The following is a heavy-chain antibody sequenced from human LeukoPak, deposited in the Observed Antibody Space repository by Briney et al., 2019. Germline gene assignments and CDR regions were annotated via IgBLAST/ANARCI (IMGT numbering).Heavy chain of an antibody. Sequence: GESLKISCKGSGYSFTGYWITWVRQMPGKGLEWMGRIAPSDSYTNYSPSFQGHVTISADKSITTAYLQWSSLKASDTATYYCARVTYDILTGYPGAFDIWGQGIMVTVSS. CDR3: ARVTYDILTGYPGAFDI. D-gene: IGHD3-9*01. CDR2: IAPSDSYT. CDR1: GYSFTGYW. J-gene: IGHJ3*02. V-gene: IGHV5-10-1*01.